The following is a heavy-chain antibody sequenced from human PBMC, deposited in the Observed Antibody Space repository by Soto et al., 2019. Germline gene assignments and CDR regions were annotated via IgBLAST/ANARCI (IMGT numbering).Heavy chain of an antibody. V-gene: IGHV3-53*01. CDR3: ARENDFAYCGGDCSKRAFDI. CDR2: IYSGGST. CDR1: GFTDSSHY. J-gene: IGHJ3*02. D-gene: IGHD2-21*02. Sequence: EVQLVESGGGLIQPGGSLRLSCAASGFTDSSHYMSWVRQAPGKGLEWVSVIYSGGSTYYADSVKGRFTISRDNSKNTLYLQMNSLRAEDTAVHYCARENDFAYCGGDCSKRAFDIWGQGTMVTVSS.